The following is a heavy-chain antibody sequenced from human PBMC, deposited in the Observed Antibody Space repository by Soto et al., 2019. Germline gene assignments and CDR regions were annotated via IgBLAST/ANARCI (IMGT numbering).Heavy chain of an antibody. Sequence: PSETLSLTCTVSGDSMSGYHWNWIRQPPGKGLQWIGYFHNSGSTTYDSSLKSRVTISIDTSKRQSSLKLTSVTTADTAVYYCARDGGYYGSGGHYYHYGMDVWGQGTTVTVSS. CDR2: FHNSGST. D-gene: IGHD3-10*01. CDR1: GDSMSGYH. V-gene: IGHV4-59*01. J-gene: IGHJ6*02. CDR3: ARDGGYYGSGGHYYHYGMDV.